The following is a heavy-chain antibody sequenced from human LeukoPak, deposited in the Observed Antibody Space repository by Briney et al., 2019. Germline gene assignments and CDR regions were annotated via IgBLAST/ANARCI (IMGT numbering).Heavy chain of an antibody. J-gene: IGHJ6*03. CDR1: GYTFTDYY. D-gene: IGHD2-21*01. Sequence: ASVKVSCKASGYTFTDYYIHWVRQAPGQGLEWMGWINPNSGGTNHAQKFQGRVTMTRDTSISTAYMEVSRLKSDDTAVYYCARVYCGGDCPRRQNYYYMDVWGKGTTVTVSS. V-gene: IGHV1-2*02. CDR2: INPNSGGT. CDR3: ARVYCGGDCPRRQNYYYMDV.